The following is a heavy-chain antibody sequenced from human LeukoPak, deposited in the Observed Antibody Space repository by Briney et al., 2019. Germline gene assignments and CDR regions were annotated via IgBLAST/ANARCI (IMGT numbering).Heavy chain of an antibody. Sequence: PGGSLRLSCAAFGFSFSSYWMDWVRQAPGEGLEWVSRIKTDGSTTIYADSVKGRFTISRDNAKNTLYLQMNSLRDEDTAVYYCAYSDSGSYPHWGQGTLVTVSS. CDR3: AYSDSGSYPH. V-gene: IGHV3-74*01. CDR2: IKTDGSTT. J-gene: IGHJ4*02. CDR1: GFSFSSYW. D-gene: IGHD3-10*01.